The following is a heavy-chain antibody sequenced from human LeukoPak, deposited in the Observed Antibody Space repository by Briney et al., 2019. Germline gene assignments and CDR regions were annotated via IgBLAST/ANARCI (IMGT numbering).Heavy chain of an antibody. D-gene: IGHD6-13*01. CDR1: GFTFSTYA. J-gene: IGHJ5*02. V-gene: IGHV3-21*01. Sequence: GGSLRLSCAASGFTFSTYAMNWIRQAPGKGLEWVSSISSTGTYIYYGDLVEGRFTISRDNAKNSLYLQMNSLRAEDTAVYYCAREVAAAGIRVAAPPNWFDPWGQGTLVTVSS. CDR2: ISSTGTYI. CDR3: AREVAAAGIRVAAPPNWFDP.